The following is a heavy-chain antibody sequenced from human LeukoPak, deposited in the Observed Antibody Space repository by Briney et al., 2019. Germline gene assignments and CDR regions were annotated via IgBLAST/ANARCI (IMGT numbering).Heavy chain of an antibody. CDR1: GGTFSDYD. CDR2: ICGLSTHI. V-gene: IGHV3-69-1*02. Sequence: PGGSLRLSCLASGGTFSDYDMKWVRQAPGKGLEWVSSICGLSTHIYYGYSVKGRFSISIDNAKNTVYLQRKSLGVEYMAIYYFGKDLRPLRTPSPRDLWGQRLLVTVSS. CDR3: GKDLRPLRTPSPRDL. J-gene: IGHJ4*02. D-gene: IGHD1-1*01.